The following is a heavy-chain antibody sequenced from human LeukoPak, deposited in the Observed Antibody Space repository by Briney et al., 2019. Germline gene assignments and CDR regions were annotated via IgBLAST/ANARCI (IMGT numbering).Heavy chain of an antibody. J-gene: IGHJ4*02. D-gene: IGHD3-3*01. CDR3: AKEEYYDFWSGYLVY. CDR1: GFTFSSYG. Sequence: GGSLRLSCAASGFTFSSYGMHWVRQAPGKGLEWVAYIRYDGSNKYYADSVKGRFTISRDNSKNTLYLQMNSLRAEDTAVYYCAKEEYYDFWSGYLVYWGQGTLVTVSS. CDR2: IRYDGSNK. V-gene: IGHV3-30*02.